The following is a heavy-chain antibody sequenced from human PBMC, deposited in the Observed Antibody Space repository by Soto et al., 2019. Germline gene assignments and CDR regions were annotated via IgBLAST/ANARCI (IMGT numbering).Heavy chain of an antibody. CDR1: GFTFSNAW. J-gene: IGHJ4*02. Sequence: EVQLVESGGGLVKPGGSLRLSCAASGFTFSNAWMNWVRQAPGKGLEWVGRIKSKTDGGTTDYAAPVKGRFTISRDESKNTLYLQMNSLKTEDTAVYYCTTELYDTNYYFDYWGQGTLVTVSS. V-gene: IGHV3-15*07. CDR3: TTELYDTNYYFDY. D-gene: IGHD2-8*01. CDR2: IKSKTDGGTT.